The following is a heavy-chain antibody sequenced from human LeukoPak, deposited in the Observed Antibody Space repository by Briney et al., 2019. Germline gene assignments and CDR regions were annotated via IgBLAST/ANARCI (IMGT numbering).Heavy chain of an antibody. D-gene: IGHD5-18*01. CDR3: AREQDTAMAGGWFDP. Sequence: SDTLSLTCAVSGGPISSSNWWSWVRQPPGKGLEWIGEIYHNGSTNYNPSLKSRVTISVDKSKNQFSLKLSSLTAADTAVYYCAREQDTAMAGGWFDPWGQGTLVTVSS. CDR1: GGPISSSNW. CDR2: IYHNGST. V-gene: IGHV4-4*02. J-gene: IGHJ5*02.